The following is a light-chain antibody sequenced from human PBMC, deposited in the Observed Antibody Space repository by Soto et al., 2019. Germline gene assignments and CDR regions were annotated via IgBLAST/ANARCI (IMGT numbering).Light chain of an antibody. CDR1: QSVSSK. V-gene: IGKV3-15*01. Sequence: IAMTHSPATLSVSPGERATLSCRASQSVSSKLAWYQQKPGQAPRLLIYDASTRATGIPARFSGSGSGTEFTLTISSLQSEDFAVYYCQQFNNWPRKFGQGTKVDIK. CDR3: QQFNNWPRK. CDR2: DAS. J-gene: IGKJ1*01.